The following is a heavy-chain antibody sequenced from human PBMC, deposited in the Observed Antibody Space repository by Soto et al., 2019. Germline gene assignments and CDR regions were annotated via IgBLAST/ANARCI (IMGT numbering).Heavy chain of an antibody. Sequence: ASGKGSGKASGGTISSYSIRWVRQAPGQGLEWMGTINPSSGRTSYAQNFQGRVTMTSDTSTSIVYMEMSSLKSEDTAVYYCARDHNFGFILHAMDVWGQGTTVTVSS. CDR3: ARDHNFGFILHAMDV. J-gene: IGHJ6*02. D-gene: IGHD2-21*01. CDR2: INPSSGRT. V-gene: IGHV1-46*01. CDR1: GGTISSYS.